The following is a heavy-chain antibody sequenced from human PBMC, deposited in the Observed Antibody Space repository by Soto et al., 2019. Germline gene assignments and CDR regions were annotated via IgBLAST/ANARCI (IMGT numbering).Heavy chain of an antibody. CDR3: ARALYYYYGMDV. J-gene: IGHJ6*02. Sequence: PSETLSLTCIVSGGSISTGTDYWSWIRQHPGKGLEWIGYIYSSGNTYYNPSLKSRVSISIDTSKNQFSLKLSSVTAADTAVYYCARALYYYYGMDVWGQGTTVTVS. V-gene: IGHV4-31*03. CDR1: GGSISTGTDY. CDR2: IYSSGNT.